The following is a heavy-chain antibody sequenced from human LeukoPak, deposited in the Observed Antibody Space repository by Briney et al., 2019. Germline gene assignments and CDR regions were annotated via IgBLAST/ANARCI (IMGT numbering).Heavy chain of an antibody. J-gene: IGHJ4*02. CDR3: ARDLISKYNWNAQDPNSY. V-gene: IGHV1-18*01. CDR1: GYTFTSYG. D-gene: IGHD1-20*01. Sequence: ASVKVSCKASGYTFTSYGISWVRQAPGQGLEWMGWISAYNGNTNYAQKLQGRVTMTTDTSTSTAYMELRSLRSDDTAVYYCARDLISKYNWNAQDPNSYWGQGTLVTVSS. CDR2: ISAYNGNT.